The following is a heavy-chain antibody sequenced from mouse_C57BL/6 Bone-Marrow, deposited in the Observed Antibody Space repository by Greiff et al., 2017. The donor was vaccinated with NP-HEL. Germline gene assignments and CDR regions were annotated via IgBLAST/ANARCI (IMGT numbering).Heavy chain of an antibody. CDR1: GYTFTSYW. V-gene: IGHV1-5*01. Sequence: VQLQQSGTVLARPGASVKMSCKTSGYTFTSYWMHWVKQRPGQGLEWIGAIYPGNSDTSYNQKFKGKAKLTAVTSASTAYMELSSLTNEDSAVYYCTRWAIYYDYDGAYWGQGTLVTVSA. J-gene: IGHJ3*01. D-gene: IGHD2-4*01. CDR3: TRWAIYYDYDGAY. CDR2: IYPGNSDT.